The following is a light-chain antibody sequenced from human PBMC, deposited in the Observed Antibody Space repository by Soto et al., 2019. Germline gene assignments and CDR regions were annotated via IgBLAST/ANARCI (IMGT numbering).Light chain of an antibody. CDR1: QGISDF. J-gene: IGKJ2*01. CDR2: DAS. V-gene: IGKV1-17*03. CDR3: LQHDTYPYT. Sequence: DIQMTQSPSAMSASVGDRVTITCRASQGISDFFTWFQQKPGKVPKRLIYDASSLQSGVPSRFCGSRSGTEFTLTISSLQPEDFATYYCLQHDTYPYTFGQGTKLEIK.